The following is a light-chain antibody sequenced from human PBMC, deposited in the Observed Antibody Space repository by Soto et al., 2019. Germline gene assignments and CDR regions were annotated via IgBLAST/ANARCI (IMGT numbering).Light chain of an antibody. CDR2: DVS. J-gene: IGLJ1*01. Sequence: QSALTQPRSVSGSPGQSVTISCTGTSSDVAIYNYISWYQQHPGEAPKLMIHDVSERPSGVPDRFSGSKSCNTASLTISGLQAEDEADYYCCSYAGSYTFARNVFGTGTKVTVL. CDR1: SSDVAIYNY. V-gene: IGLV2-11*01. CDR3: CSYAGSYTFARNV.